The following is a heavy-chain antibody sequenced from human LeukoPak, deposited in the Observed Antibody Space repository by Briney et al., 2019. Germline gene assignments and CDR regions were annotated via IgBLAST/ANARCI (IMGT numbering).Heavy chain of an antibody. Sequence: TSVKVSCKASGYTFTGYYMHWVRQAPGQGLEWRGWINPNSGGTNYAQKFQGRVTMTRDTSTNTVYMELSSLRSEDTAVFYCVRGASSIAALNPFWYFDLWGRGTLVTVSS. CDR2: INPNSGGT. CDR1: GYTFTGYY. J-gene: IGHJ2*01. D-gene: IGHD6-6*01. V-gene: IGHV1-2*02. CDR3: VRGASSIAALNPFWYFDL.